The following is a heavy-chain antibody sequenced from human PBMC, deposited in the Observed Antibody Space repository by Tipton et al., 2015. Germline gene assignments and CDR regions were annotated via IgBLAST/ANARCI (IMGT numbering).Heavy chain of an antibody. Sequence: SLRLSCAASGFTFSNYWMSWVRQAPGKGLEWVANIKQDGSEIHYVDSVKGRFIISRDNAKNSLYLQMNGLRAEDTAVYYCAKWDSDNFYGMDVWGQGTTVTVSS. J-gene: IGHJ6*02. CDR3: AKWDSDNFYGMDV. CDR2: IKQDGSEI. D-gene: IGHD1-26*01. V-gene: IGHV3-7*03. CDR1: GFTFSNYW.